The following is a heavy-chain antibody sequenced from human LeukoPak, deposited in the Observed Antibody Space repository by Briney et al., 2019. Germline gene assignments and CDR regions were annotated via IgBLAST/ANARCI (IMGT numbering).Heavy chain of an antibody. J-gene: IGHJ4*02. CDR1: GFIFSNYG. D-gene: IGHD3-22*01. CDR2: LQDYGGDI. CDR3: CGGTYYYDSSGYYLDDY. Sequence: GGSLRLSCAASGFIFSNYGMHWVRQAPDKGLEWVAFLQDYGGDIHYADSVKGRFTISRDNSKNTLYLQMNSLRAEDTAVYYCCGGTYYYDSSGYYLDDYWGQGTLVTVSS. V-gene: IGHV3-30*02.